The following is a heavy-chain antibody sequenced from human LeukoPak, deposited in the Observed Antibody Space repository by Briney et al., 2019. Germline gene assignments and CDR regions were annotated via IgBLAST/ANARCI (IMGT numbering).Heavy chain of an antibody. D-gene: IGHD6-19*01. CDR2: IRSKAYGGTT. Sequence: GGSLRLSCAASRFTFSSYWMSWVRQAPGKGLEWVGFIRSKAYGGTTEYAASVKGRFTISRDDSKSIAYLQMNSLKTEDTAVYYCTRAYSSGWYFDYWGQGTLVTVSS. CDR3: TRAYSSGWYFDY. V-gene: IGHV3-49*04. J-gene: IGHJ4*02. CDR1: RFTFSSYW.